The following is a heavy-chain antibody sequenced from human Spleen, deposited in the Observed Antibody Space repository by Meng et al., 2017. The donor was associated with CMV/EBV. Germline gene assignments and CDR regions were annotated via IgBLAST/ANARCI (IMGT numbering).Heavy chain of an antibody. CDR1: GFTFSSYA. V-gene: IGHV3-23*03. CDR3: AKDFDMVVANYYGMDV. J-gene: IGHJ6*02. CDR2: IYSGGSST. D-gene: IGHD2-15*01. Sequence: GESLKISCAASGFTFSSYAMSWVRQAPGKGLEWVSVIYSGGSSTYYADSVKGRFTISRDNSKNTLYLQMNSLRAEDTAVYYCAKDFDMVVANYYGMDVWGQGTTVTVSS.